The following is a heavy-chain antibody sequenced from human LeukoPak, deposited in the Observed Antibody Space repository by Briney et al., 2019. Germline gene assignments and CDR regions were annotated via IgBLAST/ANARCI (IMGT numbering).Heavy chain of an antibody. D-gene: IGHD2-8*01. CDR1: GGSFSGYY. CDR3: ARDSRHCTNGVCRVNWFDP. V-gene: IGHV4-34*01. CDR2: INHSGST. J-gene: IGHJ5*02. Sequence: PSETLSLTCAVYGGSFSGYYWSWIRQPPGKGLEWIGEINHSGSTNYNPSLKSRVTISVDTSKNQFSLKLSSVTAADTAMYYCARDSRHCTNGVCRVNWFDPWGQGTLVTVSS.